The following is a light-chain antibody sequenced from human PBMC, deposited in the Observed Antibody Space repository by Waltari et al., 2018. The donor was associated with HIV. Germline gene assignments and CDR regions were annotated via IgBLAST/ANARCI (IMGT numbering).Light chain of an antibody. Sequence: QSALTQPASVSGSPGQSITISCTGTSGDVGGYNFVSWYQKHPGKAPKLIIYNVNSRPSGVSIRFSGSRSANTASLTISGLQAGDEADYFCSSYTSSGPRYVLFGGGTRLTVL. V-gene: IGLV2-14*03. J-gene: IGLJ2*01. CDR2: NVN. CDR3: SSYTSSGPRYVL. CDR1: SGDVGGYNF.